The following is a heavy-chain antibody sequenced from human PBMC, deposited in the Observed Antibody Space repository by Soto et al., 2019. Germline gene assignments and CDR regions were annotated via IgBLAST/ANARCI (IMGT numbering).Heavy chain of an antibody. CDR3: AKDLLGGLTVTLYHAFDI. CDR1: GFTFSSYA. Sequence: EVQLLESGGGLVQPGGSLRLSCAASGFTFSSYAMSWVRQAPGKGLEWVSAISGSGGSTYYADSVKGRFTISRDNSKNTLYLQMNSLRAEDTAVYYCAKDLLGGLTVTLYHAFDIWGQGTMVTVSS. J-gene: IGHJ3*02. D-gene: IGHD4-17*01. CDR2: ISGSGGST. V-gene: IGHV3-23*01.